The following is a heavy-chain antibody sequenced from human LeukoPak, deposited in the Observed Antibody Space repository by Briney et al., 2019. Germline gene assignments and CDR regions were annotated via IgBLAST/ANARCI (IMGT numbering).Heavy chain of an antibody. CDR1: GFTFSSYS. CDR3: ARALRTTRPFDY. V-gene: IGHV3-21*01. D-gene: IGHD1-26*01. Sequence: GGSLRLSCAASGFTFSSYSMNWVRQAPGKGLEWVSSISSSSSYIYYADSVKGRFTISRDNAKNTLYLQMNSLRAEDTAVYYCARALRTTRPFDYWGQGTLVTVSS. J-gene: IGHJ4*02. CDR2: ISSSSSYI.